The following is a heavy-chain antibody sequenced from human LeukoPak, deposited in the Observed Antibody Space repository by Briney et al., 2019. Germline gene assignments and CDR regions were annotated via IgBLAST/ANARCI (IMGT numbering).Heavy chain of an antibody. V-gene: IGHV3-33*08. CDR2: ISVDGSRK. D-gene: IGHD4-11*01. CDR1: KFTLRPYA. J-gene: IGHJ4*02. CDR3: KDAEIVFDYIKSIDK. Sequence: GGSLRLSCAASKFTLRPYAMHWVRQAPGKGLEWVASISVDGSRKYFQGSAEGRFTISRDNSKNMLYLQMNNLRPEDTAVYCGKDAEIVFDYIKSIDKWGQGTLGSVSS.